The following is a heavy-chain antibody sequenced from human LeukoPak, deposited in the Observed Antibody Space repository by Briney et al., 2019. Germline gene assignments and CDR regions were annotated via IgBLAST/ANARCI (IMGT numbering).Heavy chain of an antibody. J-gene: IGHJ4*02. CDR1: GFTVSSNY. D-gene: IGHD4-17*01. V-gene: IGHV3-53*05. CDR2: IYSGGST. CDR3: AKDRYDYGDYVFDY. Sequence: GGSLRLSCAASGFTVSSNYMSWVRQAPGKGLEWVSVIYSGGSTYYADSVKGRFTISRDNSKNTLYLQMNSLRAEDTALYYCAKDRYDYGDYVFDYWGQGTLVTVSS.